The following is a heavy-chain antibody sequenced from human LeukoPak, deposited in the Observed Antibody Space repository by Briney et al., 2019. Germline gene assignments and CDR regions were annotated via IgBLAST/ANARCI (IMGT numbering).Heavy chain of an antibody. V-gene: IGHV3-7*01. CDR2: IKQDGSEK. CDR1: GFTFSSFW. J-gene: IGHJ4*02. D-gene: IGHD3-10*01. Sequence: GGSLRLPCAASGFTFSSFWMSWVRQAPGKGLEWVANIKQDGSEKYYVDSVKGRFSISRDNAKNSLYLQMNSLRAEDTAVYYCARAISGSHLFDNWGQGTLVTVSS. CDR3: ARAISGSHLFDN.